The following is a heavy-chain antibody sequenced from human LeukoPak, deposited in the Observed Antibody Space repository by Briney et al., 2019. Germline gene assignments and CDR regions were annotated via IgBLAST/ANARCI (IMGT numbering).Heavy chain of an antibody. CDR3: ARGGYYYDSSGYSHLPDY. CDR1: GGTFSSYA. D-gene: IGHD3-22*01. CDR2: IIPIVGTT. Sequence: ASVKVSCKASGGTFSSYAFSWVRQAPGQGLEWMGGIIPIVGTTNYAQMFQGRVTITADESTSTAYMELSSLRSEDTAVYYCARGGYYYDSSGYSHLPDYWGQGTLVTVSA. V-gene: IGHV1-69*01. J-gene: IGHJ4*02.